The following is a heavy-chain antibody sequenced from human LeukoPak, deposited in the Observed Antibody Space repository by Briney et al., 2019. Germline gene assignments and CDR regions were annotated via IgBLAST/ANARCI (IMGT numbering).Heavy chain of an antibody. D-gene: IGHD6-19*01. J-gene: IGHJ4*02. CDR2: IYPGDSDA. Sequence: GESLKISSKGSGXSFSIYCIAWVRQMPGKGLEWLGIIYPGDSDASYTPSFQGQVTISADTSISTAYLQWSTLKASDTAMYYCARSGGGVAGYFDYWGQGSLVTVSS. CDR3: ARSGGGVAGYFDY. V-gene: IGHV5-51*01. CDR1: GXSFSIYC.